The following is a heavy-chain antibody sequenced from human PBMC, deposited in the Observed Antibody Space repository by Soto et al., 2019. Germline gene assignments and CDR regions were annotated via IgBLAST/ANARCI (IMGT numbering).Heavy chain of an antibody. Sequence: GGSLRLSCAASGFTFSHYYMSWLRQAPGKGLEWVSYISSSGSTIYYADSVKGRFTISRDNAKNSLYLQMNSLRAGDTAVYYWAREEQQLVEEYYYYYMDVWGKGTTVTVSS. V-gene: IGHV3-11*01. CDR2: ISSSGSTI. J-gene: IGHJ6*03. CDR1: GFTFSHYY. CDR3: AREEQQLVEEYYYYYMDV. D-gene: IGHD6-13*01.